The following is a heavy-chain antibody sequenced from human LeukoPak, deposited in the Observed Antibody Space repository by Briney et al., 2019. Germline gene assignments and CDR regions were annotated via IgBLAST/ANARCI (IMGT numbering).Heavy chain of an antibody. Sequence: PSETLSLTCTVSGGSLSSYYWSWIRQPPGKGLEWIGYIYYSGSTNYNPSLKSRVTISVDTSKNQFSLKLSSVTAADTAVYYCARGSLGREVSAFFKNWGQGILVTVSS. J-gene: IGHJ4*02. CDR1: GGSLSSYY. CDR2: IYYSGST. D-gene: IGHD5/OR15-5a*01. V-gene: IGHV4-59*01. CDR3: ARGSLGREVSAFFKN.